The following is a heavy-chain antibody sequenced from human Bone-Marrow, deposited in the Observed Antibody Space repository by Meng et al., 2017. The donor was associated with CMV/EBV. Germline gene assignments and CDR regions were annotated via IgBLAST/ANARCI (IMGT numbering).Heavy chain of an antibody. CDR1: GGSISSGSYY. V-gene: IGHV4-61*02. Sequence: QGLRQKSRPRWVKPSQALSLTCTVSGGSISSGSYYWSWIRQPAGKGLEWIGRIYTSGSTNYNPSLKGRVTISVDTSKNQFSLKLSLVTAADTAVYYCARGSGDGYNLGWFDPWGQGTLVTVSS. CDR2: IYTSGST. D-gene: IGHD5-24*01. CDR3: ARGSGDGYNLGWFDP. J-gene: IGHJ5*02.